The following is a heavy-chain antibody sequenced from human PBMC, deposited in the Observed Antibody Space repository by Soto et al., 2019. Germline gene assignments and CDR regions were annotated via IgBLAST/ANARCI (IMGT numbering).Heavy chain of an antibody. J-gene: IGHJ6*03. CDR1: GASINSGGFY. CDR2: IFYTGTT. D-gene: IGHD4-17*01. CDR3: AKDAFSIRGHYPHYMDV. Sequence: SETLSLTCNVSGASINSGGFYWSWVRQRPGKGLEWIGYIFYTGTTYYSPSLMSRATISVDTSEKQFYLKLDSVTAADTAVYFCAKDAFSIRGHYPHYMDVWGKGTTVTVSS. V-gene: IGHV4-31*03.